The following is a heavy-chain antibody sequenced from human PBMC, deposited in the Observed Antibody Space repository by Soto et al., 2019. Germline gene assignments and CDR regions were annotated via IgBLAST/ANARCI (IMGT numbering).Heavy chain of an antibody. CDR2: SSAYNGDT. D-gene: IGHD2-15*01. J-gene: IGHJ6*02. Sequence: ASVKVSCKASGYPFTSYSFSWVRQAPGQGLEWMGWSSAYNGDTRYAQKFQGRFTMTADPYTDTAYMELRNLRSDDTGVYYCAREGAVVGSAVYYGMDVWGQ. CDR3: AREGAVVGSAVYYGMDV. V-gene: IGHV1-18*04. CDR1: GYPFTSYS.